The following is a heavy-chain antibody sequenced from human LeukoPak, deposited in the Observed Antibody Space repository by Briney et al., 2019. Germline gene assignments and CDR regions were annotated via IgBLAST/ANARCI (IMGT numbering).Heavy chain of an antibody. CDR2: INHSGST. Sequence: SETLSLTCAVYGGSFSGYYWSWIRQPPGKGLEWIGEINHSGSTNYNPSLKSRVTISVDTSKNQFSLKLSSVTAADTAVYYCARTSYSSSSRVLRYYYYYMDVWGKGTTVTVSS. V-gene: IGHV4-34*01. J-gene: IGHJ6*03. CDR3: ARTSYSSSSRVLRYYYYYMDV. D-gene: IGHD6-6*01. CDR1: GGSFSGYY.